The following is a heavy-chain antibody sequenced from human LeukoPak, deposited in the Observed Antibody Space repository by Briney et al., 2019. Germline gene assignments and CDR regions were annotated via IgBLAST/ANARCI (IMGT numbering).Heavy chain of an antibody. J-gene: IGHJ4*02. V-gene: IGHV4-39*01. CDR1: GGSISSSSYY. D-gene: IGHD3-22*01. CDR3: ARAVVIPISPDY. Sequence: SETLSLTCTVSGGSISSSSYYWGWIRQPPGKGLEWIGSIYYSGSTYYNPSLKSRVTISVDTSKNQFSLKLSSVTAADTAVYYCARAVVIPISPDYWGQGTLVTVSS. CDR2: IYYSGST.